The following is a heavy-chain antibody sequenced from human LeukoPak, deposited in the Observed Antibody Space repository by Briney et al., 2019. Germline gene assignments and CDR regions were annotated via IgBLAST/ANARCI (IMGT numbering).Heavy chain of an antibody. Sequence: SVKVSCKASGGTFSTYAISWVRQAPGQGLEWMGGIIPIFGTPNYAQRFQGRVTITADESTSTAYMELSSLRSEDTAVYYCARDGGYCSSTSCPKVYWGQGTLVTVSS. J-gene: IGHJ4*02. V-gene: IGHV1-69*01. D-gene: IGHD2-2*01. CDR3: ARDGGYCSSTSCPKVY. CDR1: GGTFSTYA. CDR2: IIPIFGTP.